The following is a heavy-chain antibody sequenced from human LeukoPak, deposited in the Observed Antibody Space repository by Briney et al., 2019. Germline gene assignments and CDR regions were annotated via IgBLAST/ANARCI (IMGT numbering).Heavy chain of an antibody. D-gene: IGHD2-2*01. CDR1: GFTFANYA. J-gene: IGHJ4*02. CDR3: AKSALATSREY. V-gene: IGHV3-23*01. Sequence: GGSLTLSCAASGFTFANYAMRWVRQAPGKGLQWVSAISGISGSTTIYADSVKGRFTVSRDNSKNTLYLQMNSLRVDDTAVYYCAKSALATSREYWDQGTLVTVSS. CDR2: ISGISGSTT.